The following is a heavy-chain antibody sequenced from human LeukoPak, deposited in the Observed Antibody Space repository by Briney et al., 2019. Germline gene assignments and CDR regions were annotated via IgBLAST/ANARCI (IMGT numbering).Heavy chain of an antibody. D-gene: IGHD6-13*01. CDR2: INPNSGGT. CDR3: ARVTRSSWLIGVFVM. Sequence: ASVKVSCKASGYTFTGYYMHWVRQAPGQGLEWMGWINPNSGGTNYAQKFQGRVTMTRDTSISTAYMELSRLRSDDTAVYYCARVTRSSWLIGVFVMGGKGKRVPV. J-gene: IGHJ6*03. CDR1: GYTFTGYY. V-gene: IGHV1-2*02.